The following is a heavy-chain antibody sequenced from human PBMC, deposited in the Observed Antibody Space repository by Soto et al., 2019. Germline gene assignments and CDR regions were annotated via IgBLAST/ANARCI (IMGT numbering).Heavy chain of an antibody. CDR2: IIHILGIA. J-gene: IGHJ4*02. D-gene: IGHD6-13*01. Sequence: QVQLVQSGAEVKKPGSSVKVSCKASGGTFSSYTISWVRQAPGQGLEWMGRIIHILGIANYGQKFQGRVTITADKSTSKAYMELSRLRSEYTAVYYCARARIAAADDYWGQGTLVTVSS. CDR1: GGTFSSYT. CDR3: ARARIAAADDY. V-gene: IGHV1-69*02.